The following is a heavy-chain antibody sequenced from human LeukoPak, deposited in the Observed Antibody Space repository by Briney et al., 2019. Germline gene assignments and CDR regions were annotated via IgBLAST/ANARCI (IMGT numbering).Heavy chain of an antibody. CDR3: AKGRPSRIAVAGTTYY. CDR2: ISRSRSTI. CDR1: GFTFSSYS. Sequence: PGGSLRLSCAASGFTFSSYSMNWVRQAPGKGLEWVSYISRSRSTIYYADSVKGRFTISRDNAKNSLYLQMNSLRAEDTAVYYCAKGRPSRIAVAGTTYYWGQGTLVTVSS. D-gene: IGHD6-19*01. V-gene: IGHV3-48*01. J-gene: IGHJ4*02.